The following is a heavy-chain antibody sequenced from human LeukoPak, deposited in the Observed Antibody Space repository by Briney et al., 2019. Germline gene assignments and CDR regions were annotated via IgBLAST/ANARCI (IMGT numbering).Heavy chain of an antibody. CDR2: ISYSGTT. CDR1: GGSIIISNYY. CDR3: ARLTDF. V-gene: IGHV4-39*01. Sequence: SETLSLTCTVSGGSIIISNYYWGWIRQSPGKGLECIVKISYSGTTYYNPSLRSRVHMSVDTSKNQFSLSLSSVTAADTAVYYCARLTDFWGQGILVTVSS. J-gene: IGHJ4*02.